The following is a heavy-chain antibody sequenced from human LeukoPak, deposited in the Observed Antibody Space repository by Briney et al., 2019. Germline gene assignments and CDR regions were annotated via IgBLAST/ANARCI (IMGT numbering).Heavy chain of an antibody. CDR3: ARRSSSSPYYYYYMDV. Sequence: GESLKISCKGSGYSFTSYWIGWVRQMPGKGLEWMGIIYPGDSDTRYSPSFQGPVTISADKSISTAYLQWSSLKASDTAMYYCARRSSSSPYYYYYMDVWGKGTTVTVSS. CDR1: GYSFTSYW. D-gene: IGHD2-2*01. J-gene: IGHJ6*03. CDR2: IYPGDSDT. V-gene: IGHV5-51*01.